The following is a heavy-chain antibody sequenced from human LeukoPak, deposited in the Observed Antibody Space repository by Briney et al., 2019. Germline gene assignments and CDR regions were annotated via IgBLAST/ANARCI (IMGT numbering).Heavy chain of an antibody. J-gene: IGHJ4*02. V-gene: IGHV3-7*01. CDR3: ARDRGGRGLDY. D-gene: IGHD4-23*01. Sequence: PGGSLRLSCAASGFTFSTSWMSWVHQAPGKGLEWVANINQDGSEKYYVDSVKGRFTISRDNAKNSLYLQMNSLRAEDTAVYYCARDRGGRGLDYWGQGTLVTVSS. CDR2: INQDGSEK. CDR1: GFTFSTSW.